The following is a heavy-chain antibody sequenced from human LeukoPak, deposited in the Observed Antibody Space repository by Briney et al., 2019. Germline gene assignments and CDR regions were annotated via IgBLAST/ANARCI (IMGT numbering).Heavy chain of an antibody. CDR2: LFYSGGT. D-gene: IGHD3-22*01. CDR1: GGSITNTNYY. CDR3: ARNATSLTMRLGAITTRGFDY. V-gene: IGHV4-39*01. Sequence: KPSETLSLTCTVSGGSITNTNYYWGWIRQPPEKGLEWIGNLFYSGGTYYNPSLRSRVTISVDTSKNQFSLKLSSVTAADTAVYYCARNATSLTMRLGAITTRGFDYWGQGTLVTVSS. J-gene: IGHJ4*02.